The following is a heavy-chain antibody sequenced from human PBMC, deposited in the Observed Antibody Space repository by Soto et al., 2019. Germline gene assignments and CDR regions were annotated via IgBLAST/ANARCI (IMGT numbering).Heavy chain of an antibody. CDR3: ARDLWVATIQD. D-gene: IGHD5-12*01. CDR2: IWYDGSNK. CDR1: GFTFSSYG. V-gene: IGHV3-33*01. Sequence: QVQLVESGGGVVQPGRSLRLSCAASGFTFSSYGMHWVRQAPGKGLEWVAVIWYDGSNKYYADSVKGRFTISRDNSKNTLYVQMNSLRAEDTAVYYCARDLWVATIQDWGQGTLVTVSS. J-gene: IGHJ4*02.